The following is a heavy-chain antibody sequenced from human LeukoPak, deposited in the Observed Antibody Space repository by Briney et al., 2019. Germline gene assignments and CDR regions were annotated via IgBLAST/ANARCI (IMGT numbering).Heavy chain of an antibody. CDR2: IYHSGST. D-gene: IGHD3-16*02. CDR3: ARDLPYVWGSYRPYYFDY. Sequence: SETLSLTCAVSGGSISSSNWWSWVRQPPGKGLEWIGEIYHSGSTNYNPSLKSRVTISVDKSKNQFSLKLSSVTAADTAVYYCARDLPYVWGSYRPYYFDYWGRGTLVTVSS. J-gene: IGHJ4*02. V-gene: IGHV4-4*02. CDR1: GGSISSSNW.